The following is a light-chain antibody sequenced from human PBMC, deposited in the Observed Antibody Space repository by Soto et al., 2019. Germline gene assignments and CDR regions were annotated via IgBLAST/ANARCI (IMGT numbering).Light chain of an antibody. CDR3: QQTFSRPYT. CDR2: AAS. CDR1: QIVRSN. Sequence: DIPMTKSPSSLSASVGDRVTITCRASQIVRSNLNWYQQKPGKVPELLIYAASTLQPGVPSKFRGSGSGTDFTLTVSSLQPEDFGTYQCQQTFSRPYTFGQGTKREIE. J-gene: IGKJ2*01. V-gene: IGKV1-39*01.